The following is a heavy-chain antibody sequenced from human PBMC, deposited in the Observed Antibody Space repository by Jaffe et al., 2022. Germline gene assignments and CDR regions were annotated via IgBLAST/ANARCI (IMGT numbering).Heavy chain of an antibody. D-gene: IGHD6-13*01. CDR3: ARVPIIAAAGPLI. J-gene: IGHJ4*02. V-gene: IGHV4-61*02. CDR1: GGSISSGSYY. CDR2: IYTSGST. Sequence: QVQLQESGPGLVKPSQTLSLTCTVSGGSISSGSYYWSWIRQPAGKGLEWIGRIYTSGSTNYNPSLKSRVTISVDTSKNQFSLKLSSVTAADTAVYYCARVPIIAAAGPLIWGQGTLVTVSS.